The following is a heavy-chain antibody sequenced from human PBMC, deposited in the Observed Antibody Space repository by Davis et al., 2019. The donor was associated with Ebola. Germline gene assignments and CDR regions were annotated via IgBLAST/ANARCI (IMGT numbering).Heavy chain of an antibody. CDR2: ISYDGSNK. CDR3: AKIGGSSGWQDY. V-gene: IGHV3-30-3*02. CDR1: RFTFSSYA. Sequence: GESLKISCAASRFTFSSYAMHWVRQAPGKGLEWVAVISYDGSNKYYADSVKGRFTISRDNSKNTLYLQMNSLRAEDTAVYYCAKIGGSSGWQDYWGQGTLVTVSS. D-gene: IGHD6-19*01. J-gene: IGHJ4*02.